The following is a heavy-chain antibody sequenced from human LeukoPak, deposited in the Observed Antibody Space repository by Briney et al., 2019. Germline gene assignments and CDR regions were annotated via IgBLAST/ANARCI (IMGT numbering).Heavy chain of an antibody. J-gene: IGHJ4*02. Sequence: GGSLRLSCAASGFTFSSYWMSWVRQAPGKGLEWVANMKQDGSEKYYVDYVKGRFTISRDNAKNSLYLQMNSLTAEDTALYYCARDPTRRYDTSGYYQLFDYWGQGMLVTVSS. CDR3: ARDPTRRYDTSGYYQLFDY. D-gene: IGHD3-22*01. CDR2: MKQDGSEK. CDR1: GFTFSSYW. V-gene: IGHV3-7*03.